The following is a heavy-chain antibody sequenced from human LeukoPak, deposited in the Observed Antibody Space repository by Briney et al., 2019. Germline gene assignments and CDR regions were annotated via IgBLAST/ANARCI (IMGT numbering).Heavy chain of an antibody. J-gene: IGHJ5*02. CDR1: GFTFSTNV. Sequence: GGSLRLSCAASGFTFSTNVMNWVRQAPGKGLEWVAKINQDGSDKYYADSVKGRFSISRDNTRNSVFLQMNSLRVEDTAIYYCVRGNSAAAWGQGTLVTVSS. CDR2: INQDGSDK. V-gene: IGHV3-7*01. CDR3: VRGNSAAA. D-gene: IGHD6-25*01.